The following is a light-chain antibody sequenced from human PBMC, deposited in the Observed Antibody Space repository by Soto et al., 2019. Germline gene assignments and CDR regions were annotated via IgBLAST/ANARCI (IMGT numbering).Light chain of an antibody. CDR2: KAS. Sequence: IRVTQSPSTLSAYVGDSVSINCRASQSISAWLAWYQQKPGKAPRLLIYKASTLEIGVPSRFSGSGSGTDFTLTISSLQPEDFAPYCCPESYSTPVTFAQGAKVDIK. J-gene: IGKJ1*01. CDR1: QSISAW. CDR3: PESYSTPVT. V-gene: IGKV1-39*01.